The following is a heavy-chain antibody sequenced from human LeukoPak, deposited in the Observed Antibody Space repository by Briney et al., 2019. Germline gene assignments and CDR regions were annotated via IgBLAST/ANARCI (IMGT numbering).Heavy chain of an antibody. Sequence: SETLSLTCTVSGGSISSYYWSWIRQPPGKRLEWIGYIYYSGSTNYNPSLKSRVTISVDTSKNQFSLKLSSVTAADTAVYYCARGSDSGYDKIENWFDPWGQGTLVTVSS. J-gene: IGHJ5*02. CDR2: IYYSGST. D-gene: IGHD5-12*01. V-gene: IGHV4-59*01. CDR3: ARGSDSGYDKIENWFDP. CDR1: GGSISSYY.